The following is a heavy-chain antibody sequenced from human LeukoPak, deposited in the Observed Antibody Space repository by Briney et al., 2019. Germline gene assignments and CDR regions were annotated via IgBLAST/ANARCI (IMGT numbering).Heavy chain of an antibody. CDR3: ARPFGDCSSTSCYVDY. CDR1: GYIYTSYW. Sequence: GESLKISCNSSGYIYTSYWIGWVRQMPGKGLEWMGIIYPGDSDTRYSPSFQGQVTISADKSISTAYLQWSSLKASDTAVYYCARPFGDCSSTSCYVDYWGQGTLVTVSS. J-gene: IGHJ4*02. D-gene: IGHD2-2*01. CDR2: IYPGDSDT. V-gene: IGHV5-51*01.